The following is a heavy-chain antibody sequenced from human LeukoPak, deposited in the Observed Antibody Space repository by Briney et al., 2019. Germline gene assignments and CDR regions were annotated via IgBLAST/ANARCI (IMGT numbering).Heavy chain of an antibody. CDR3: ARGVGYYDSSGTIDY. CDR1: GFTFSSYG. J-gene: IGHJ4*02. CDR2: VWYDGSKK. Sequence: GVTLRLSCAASGFTFSSYGMHWVRQAPGKGLEWVAVVWYDGSKKYSADSVKGRITISRDDSKNTLYLQMNSLRAEDTAVYYCARGVGYYDSSGTIDYWGQGTLVTVSS. D-gene: IGHD3-22*01. V-gene: IGHV3-33*01.